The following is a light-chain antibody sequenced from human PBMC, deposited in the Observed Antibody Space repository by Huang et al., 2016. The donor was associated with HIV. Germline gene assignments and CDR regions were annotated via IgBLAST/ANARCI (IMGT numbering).Light chain of an antibody. Sequence: IGMTQSQATLSVSPGERATLPCRASQSVSSNLVWYQQKPGQAPRLLIYGASNRAAGIPARFSGSGSGTEFTLTISSLQSEDFAVYYCQQHRNWPWTFGQGTRVEVE. CDR3: QQHRNWPWT. CDR1: QSVSSN. CDR2: GAS. V-gene: IGKV3-15*01. J-gene: IGKJ1*01.